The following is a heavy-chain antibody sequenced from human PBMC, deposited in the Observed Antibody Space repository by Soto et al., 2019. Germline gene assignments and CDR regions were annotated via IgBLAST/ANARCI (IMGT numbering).Heavy chain of an antibody. J-gene: IGHJ5*02. CDR2: ISYDGSNK. Sequence: LRLSCAASGFTFSSYAMHWVRQAPGKGLEWVAVISYDGSNKYYADSVKGRFTISRDNSKNTLYLQMNSLRAEDTAVYYCARDLLYYDILTGFHFDPWGQGTLVTVSS. CDR1: GFTFSSYA. D-gene: IGHD3-9*01. CDR3: ARDLLYYDILTGFHFDP. V-gene: IGHV3-30-3*01.